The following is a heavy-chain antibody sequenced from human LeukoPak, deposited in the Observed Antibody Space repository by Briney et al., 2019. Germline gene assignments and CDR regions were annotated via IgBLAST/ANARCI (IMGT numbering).Heavy chain of an antibody. CDR3: ASHQAAATHYYYYGMDV. CDR1: GSSISSSSYY. CDR2: IYYSGST. Sequence: SETLSLTCTVSGSSISSSSYYWGWIRQPPGKGLEWIAYIYYSGSTNYNPSLKSRVTISVDTSKNQFSLKLSSVTAADTAVYYCASHQAAATHYYYYGMDVRGQGTTVTVSS. J-gene: IGHJ6*02. D-gene: IGHD2-15*01. V-gene: IGHV4-61*05.